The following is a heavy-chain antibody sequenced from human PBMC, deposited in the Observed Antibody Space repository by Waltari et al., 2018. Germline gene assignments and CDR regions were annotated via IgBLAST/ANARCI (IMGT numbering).Heavy chain of an antibody. Sequence: QVQLVQSGAEVKKPGSSVKVSCKASGGTFSSYTISWVRQAPGQGLEWMGRIIPILGIANYAQKFQGRVTITADKSTSTAYMELSSLRSEDTAVYYCARDSITIFGVVIHYGMDVWGQGTTVTVSS. CDR3: ARDSITIFGVVIHYGMDV. CDR1: GGTFSSYT. J-gene: IGHJ6*02. D-gene: IGHD3-3*01. CDR2: IIPILGIA. V-gene: IGHV1-69*08.